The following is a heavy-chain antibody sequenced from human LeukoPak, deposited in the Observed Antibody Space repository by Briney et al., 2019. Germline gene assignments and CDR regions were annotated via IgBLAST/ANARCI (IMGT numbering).Heavy chain of an antibody. CDR1: GFTFSSYA. D-gene: IGHD3-10*01. Sequence: GGSLRLSCAASGFTFSSYAMHWVRQAPGKGLEWVAVISYDGSNKYYADSVKGRFTISRDNSKNTLYLQMNSLRAEDTAVYYCAKDREDGSGSYYNVFDYWGQGTLVTVSS. J-gene: IGHJ4*02. CDR2: ISYDGSNK. V-gene: IGHV3-30-3*01. CDR3: AKDREDGSGSYYNVFDY.